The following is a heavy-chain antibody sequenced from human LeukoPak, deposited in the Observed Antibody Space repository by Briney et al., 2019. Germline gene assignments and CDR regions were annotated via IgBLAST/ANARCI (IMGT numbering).Heavy chain of an antibody. Sequence: GASVTVSCKASGYTFTSYYMHWVRQAPGQGLEWMGIINPSGGSTNHAQKFQGRVTMTRDTSTCTVYMELSSLRSEDTAVYYCAREHSGYCSGGTCPFDYWGQGTLVTVSS. J-gene: IGHJ4*02. CDR1: GYTFTSYY. CDR3: AREHSGYCSGGTCPFDY. D-gene: IGHD2-15*01. V-gene: IGHV1-46*01. CDR2: INPSGGST.